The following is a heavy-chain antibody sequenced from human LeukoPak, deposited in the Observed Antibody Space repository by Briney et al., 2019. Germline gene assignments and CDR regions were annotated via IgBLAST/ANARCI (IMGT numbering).Heavy chain of an antibody. Sequence: GGSLRLSCAASGFTFSSHWMSWVRQAPGKGLEWVANIKEDGSEKYYVDSVKGRFTISRDNAKNTLYLQMNSLRAEDTAVYYCARGGTGGFDYWGQGTLVTVSS. CDR3: ARGGTGGFDY. CDR2: IKEDGSEK. D-gene: IGHD2-15*01. J-gene: IGHJ4*02. CDR1: GFTFSSHW. V-gene: IGHV3-7*01.